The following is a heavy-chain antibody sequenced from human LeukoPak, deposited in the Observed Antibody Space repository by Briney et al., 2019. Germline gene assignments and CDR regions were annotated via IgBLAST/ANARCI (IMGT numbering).Heavy chain of an antibody. CDR2: INHSGST. J-gene: IGHJ4*02. V-gene: IGHV4-34*01. Sequence: SETLSLTCAVYGGSFSGYYWSWIRQPPGKGLEWIGEINHSGSTNYNPSLKSRVTISVDTSKNQFSLKLSSVTAADTAVYYRARGGYSYGYNYWGQGTLVTVSS. CDR3: ARGGYSYGYNY. CDR1: GGSFSGYY. D-gene: IGHD5-18*01.